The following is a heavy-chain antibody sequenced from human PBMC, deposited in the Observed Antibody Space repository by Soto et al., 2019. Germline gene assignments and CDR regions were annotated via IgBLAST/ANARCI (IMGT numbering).Heavy chain of an antibody. CDR2: IGGSGGHT. D-gene: IGHD4-17*01. CDR3: AKGGPTVIYFDH. V-gene: IGHV3-23*01. CDR1: GFSFGSYA. Sequence: VQLLESGGGFVQPGGSLRLYCAASGFSFGSYAMSWVRRAPGKGLEWVSSIGGSGGHTQYAESVQGRFIISRDDSKKTLSLEMNSLTVDDTAGYFCAKGGPTVIYFDHWGQGRLVSVSS. J-gene: IGHJ4*02.